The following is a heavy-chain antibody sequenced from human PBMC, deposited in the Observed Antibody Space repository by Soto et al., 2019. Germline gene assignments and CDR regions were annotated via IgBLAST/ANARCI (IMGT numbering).Heavy chain of an antibody. Sequence: EVQLVESGGGLVQPGGSLTLSCAASGFTFSNYWMHWVRQAPGKGLVWVSRINSDGSSTTYADSVKGRFTISRDNAKNTLYRERNGLRAEDTAVYYCPKRGPGFNPGGKGTMAPVPS. CDR2: INSDGSST. CDR3: PKRGPGFNP. J-gene: IGHJ3*01. V-gene: IGHV3-74*01. CDR1: GFTFSNYW. D-gene: IGHD3-9*01.